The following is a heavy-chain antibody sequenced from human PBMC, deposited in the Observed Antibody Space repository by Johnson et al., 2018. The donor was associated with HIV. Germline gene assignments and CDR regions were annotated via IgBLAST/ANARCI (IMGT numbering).Heavy chain of an antibody. CDR2: ISGSGGST. Sequence: VQLVESGGGLVQPGGSLRLSCAASGFTFSSYAMSWVRQAPGKGLEWVSAISGSGGSTYYADSVKGRFTISRDNSKDTLYLQMNGRRPEDTAVYFCASGADDGFWGQGTMVTVSS. CDR1: GFTFSSYA. J-gene: IGHJ3*01. CDR3: ASGADDGF. D-gene: IGHD1-26*01. V-gene: IGHV3-23*04.